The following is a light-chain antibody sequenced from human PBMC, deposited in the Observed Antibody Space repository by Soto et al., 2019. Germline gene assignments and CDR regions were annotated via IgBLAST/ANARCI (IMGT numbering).Light chain of an antibody. CDR3: AASDDSRSGVV. V-gene: IGLV1-47*02. CDR1: SSNIGSNY. Sequence: QSVLTQPPSASGTPGQRVTISCSGSSSNIGSNYVYWYQQLPGTAPKLLIYSNNHRPSGVADRFCGSKSGTSASLVIRGRLSEDEDDYYYAASDDSRSGVVFGGGTKLTVL. J-gene: IGLJ2*01. CDR2: SNN.